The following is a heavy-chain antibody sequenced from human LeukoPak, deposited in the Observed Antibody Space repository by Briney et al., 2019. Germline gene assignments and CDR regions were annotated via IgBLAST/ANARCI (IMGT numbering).Heavy chain of an antibody. D-gene: IGHD3-10*01. CDR3: ARRRITMVRGVTRNWFDP. CDR1: GYTFTGYY. J-gene: IGHJ5*02. Sequence: ASVKVSCKASGYTFTGYYMHWVRQAPGQGLEWMGWINPNSGGTTYAQKFQGRVTMTRDTSISTAYMELSRLRSDDTAVYYCARRRITMVRGVTRNWFDPWGQGTLVTVSS. CDR2: INPNSGGT. V-gene: IGHV1-2*02.